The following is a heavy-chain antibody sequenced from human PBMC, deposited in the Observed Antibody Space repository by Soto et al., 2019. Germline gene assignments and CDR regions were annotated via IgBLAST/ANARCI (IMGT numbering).Heavy chain of an antibody. CDR1: GGSISSSNW. CDR3: ARVKAARREENWFDP. CDR2: IYHSGST. Sequence: QVQLQESGPGLVKPSGTLSLTCAVSGGSISSSNWWSWVRQPPGKGLEWIGEIYHSGSTNYNPSLKRRVTISVDKSKNQFSLKLGSVTAADTAVYYCARVKAARREENWFDPWGQGTLVTVSS. V-gene: IGHV4-4*02. J-gene: IGHJ5*02. D-gene: IGHD6-6*01.